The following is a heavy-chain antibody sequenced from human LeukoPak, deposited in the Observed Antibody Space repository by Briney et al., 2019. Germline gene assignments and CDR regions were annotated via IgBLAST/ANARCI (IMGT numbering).Heavy chain of an antibody. V-gene: IGHV4-59*01. D-gene: IGHD6-13*01. CDR2: IYYSGST. Sequence: PSETLSLTCTVSGGSISSYYWSWIRQPPGKGLEWIGYIYYSGSTNYNPSLKSRVTISVDTSKNQFSLKLSSVTAADTAVYYCARGVLVRPSPFDYWGQGTLVTVSS. CDR1: GGSISSYY. J-gene: IGHJ4*02. CDR3: ARGVLVRPSPFDY.